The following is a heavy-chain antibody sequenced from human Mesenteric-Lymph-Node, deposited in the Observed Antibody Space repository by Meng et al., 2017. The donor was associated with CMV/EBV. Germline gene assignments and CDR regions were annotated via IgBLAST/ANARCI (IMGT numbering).Heavy chain of an antibody. V-gene: IGHV4-61*01. CDR1: GGSVSTTSYY. D-gene: IGHD5-24*01. CDR3: ARDQWLENFDY. J-gene: IGHJ4*02. Sequence: SETLSLTCTVSGGSVSTTSYYWSWIRQPPGKRLEWIGYISYSGSSNYSPSLKSRVFMSIDTSKNQFALSLTSVTAADTAVYYCARDQWLENFDYWGQGALVTVSS. CDR2: ISYSGSS.